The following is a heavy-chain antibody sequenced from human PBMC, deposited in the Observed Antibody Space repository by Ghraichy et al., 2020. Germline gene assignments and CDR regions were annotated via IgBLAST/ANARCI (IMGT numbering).Heavy chain of an antibody. D-gene: IGHD6-6*01. J-gene: IGHJ4*02. Sequence: ASVKVSCKASGYTFTGYYMHWVRQAPGQGLEWMGRINPNSGGTNYAQKFQGRVTMTRDTSISTAYMELSRLRSDDTAVYYCARSLSSSSIPDDYWGQGTLVTVSS. CDR2: INPNSGGT. CDR1: GYTFTGYY. CDR3: ARSLSSSSIPDDY. V-gene: IGHV1-2*06.